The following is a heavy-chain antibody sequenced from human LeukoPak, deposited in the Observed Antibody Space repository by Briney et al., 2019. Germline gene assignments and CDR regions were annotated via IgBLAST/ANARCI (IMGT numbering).Heavy chain of an antibody. J-gene: IGHJ6*02. D-gene: IGHD3-9*01. CDR3: AGGDILTGYYYYYYGMDV. CDR2: IKQDGSEK. CDR1: GFTFSSYW. Sequence: PGGSLRLSCAASGFTFSSYWMSWVRQAPGKGLEWVANIKQDGSEKYYVDSVKGRFTISRDNAKNSLYLQMNSLRAEDTAVYYCAGGDILTGYYYYYYGMDVWGQGTTVTVSS. V-gene: IGHV3-7*01.